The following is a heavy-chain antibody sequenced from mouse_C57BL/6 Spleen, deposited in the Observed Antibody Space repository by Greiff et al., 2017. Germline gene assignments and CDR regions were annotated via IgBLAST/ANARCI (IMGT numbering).Heavy chain of an antibody. Sequence: EVKLVESGGGLVQPKGSLKLSCAASGFTFNTYAMHWVRQAPGKGLEWVARIRSKSSNYATYYADSVKDRCTISRDDSQIMLYLQMNNLKTEDTAMYYCVRGGTTVVATNDYFDYWGQGTTLTVSS. J-gene: IGHJ2*01. CDR2: IRSKSSNYAT. V-gene: IGHV10-3*01. CDR1: GFTFNTYA. CDR3: VRGGTTVVATNDYFDY. D-gene: IGHD1-1*01.